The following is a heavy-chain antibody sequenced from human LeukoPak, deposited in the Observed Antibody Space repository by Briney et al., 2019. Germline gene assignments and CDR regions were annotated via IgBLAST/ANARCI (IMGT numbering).Heavy chain of an antibody. CDR1: GFSFSGYD. CDR3: ARERSITMWGLYYFDY. J-gene: IGHJ4*02. Sequence: GGSLRLSCAASGFSFSGYDMNWVRQAPGKGPEWVSYISSRGTTIYYADSVKGRFAISRDNAKKSLDLQMNSLRAEDTAVYYCARERSITMWGLYYFDYWGQGTLVTVSS. D-gene: IGHD3-10*02. V-gene: IGHV3-48*01. CDR2: ISSRGTTI.